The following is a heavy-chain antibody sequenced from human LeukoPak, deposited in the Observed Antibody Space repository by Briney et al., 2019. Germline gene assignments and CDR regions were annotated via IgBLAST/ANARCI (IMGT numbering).Heavy chain of an antibody. D-gene: IGHD6-6*01. CDR2: ISYDGGIE. Sequence: PGGSLRLSCAASGFTFSSYAMSWVRQAPGKGLEWVAVISYDGGIEYYVDSVKGRFTISRDSSKNTLYLQLNSLRPEDTAVYYCAKDSRGYTSSSPGDYFDFWGQGTLVTVSS. CDR1: GFTFSSYA. V-gene: IGHV3-30*18. J-gene: IGHJ4*02. CDR3: AKDSRGYTSSSPGDYFDF.